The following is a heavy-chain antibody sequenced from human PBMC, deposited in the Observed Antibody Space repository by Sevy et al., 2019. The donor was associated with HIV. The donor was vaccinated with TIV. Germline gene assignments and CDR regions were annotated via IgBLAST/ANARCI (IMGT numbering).Heavy chain of an antibody. CDR1: GFSFSSYW. CDR2: TNSDGSDT. D-gene: IGHD3-16*01. J-gene: IGHJ4*02. Sequence: GGSLRLSCAASGFSFSSYWMHWVRQAPGKGLVWVSRTNSDGSDTTYADSVKGRFTISRDNAKNTLFLQMNSLRAEDTAVYYCVRSLFGGAFDYWGQGTLVIVSS. V-gene: IGHV3-74*01. CDR3: VRSLFGGAFDY.